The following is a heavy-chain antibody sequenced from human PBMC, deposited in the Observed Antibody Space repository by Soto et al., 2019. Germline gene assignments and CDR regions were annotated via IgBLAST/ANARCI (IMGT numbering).Heavy chain of an antibody. CDR1: GGSFSGYY. V-gene: IGHV4-34*01. J-gene: IGHJ4*02. CDR2: INHSGST. CDR3: ARDYLGPIDY. Sequence: LSLTCAVYGGSFSGYYWSWIRQPPGKGLEWIGEINHSGSTNYNPSLKSRVTISVDTSKNQFSLKLSSVTAADTAVYYCARDYLGPIDYWGQGTLVTVSS. D-gene: IGHD7-27*01.